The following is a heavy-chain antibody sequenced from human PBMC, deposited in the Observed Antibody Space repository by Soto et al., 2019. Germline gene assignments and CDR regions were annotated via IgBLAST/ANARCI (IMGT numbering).Heavy chain of an antibody. CDR2: IYNSGST. CDR3: VTSLNYDFWRDGGRHYYFDY. J-gene: IGHJ4*02. Sequence: QLQLQESGSGLVKPSQTLSLTCAVSGGYISGGYYSWSWIRQPPGKGLEWIGFIYNSGSTNYNPSLKNRVTISVDKSNNQFSLRLSSVTAADTAVYFCVTSLNYDFWRDGGRHYYFDYWGQGTLVTVSS. V-gene: IGHV4-30-2*01. CDR1: GGYISGGYYS. D-gene: IGHD3-3*01.